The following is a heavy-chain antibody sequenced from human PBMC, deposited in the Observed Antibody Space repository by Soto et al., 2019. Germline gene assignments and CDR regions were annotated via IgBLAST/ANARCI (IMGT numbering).Heavy chain of an antibody. D-gene: IGHD2-2*01. CDR2: IIPIFGTA. CDR3: ASGEIGVVPAATYYYGMDV. Sequence: QVQLVQSGAEVKKPGSSVKVSCKASGGTFSSYAISWVRQAPGQGLEWMGGIIPIFGTANSAQKFQGRVTITADESTSTAYMELSSLRSEDTAVYYCASGEIGVVPAATYYYGMDVWGQGTTVTVSS. CDR1: GGTFSSYA. V-gene: IGHV1-69*01. J-gene: IGHJ6*02.